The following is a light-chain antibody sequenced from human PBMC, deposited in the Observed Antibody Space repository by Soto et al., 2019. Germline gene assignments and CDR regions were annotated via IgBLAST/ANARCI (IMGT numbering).Light chain of an antibody. CDR3: QQCDQLPFT. J-gene: IGKJ3*01. CDR1: QDITKY. V-gene: IGKV1-33*01. Sequence: DIQMTQSPSSLSVSVGDRVTITCQASQDITKYLNWYQQKPGKAPKLLISGASNLQPGVPSRFSGSRSGADVTFTISILQPDDIETNYCQQCDQLPFTFGPGTKVDI. CDR2: GAS.